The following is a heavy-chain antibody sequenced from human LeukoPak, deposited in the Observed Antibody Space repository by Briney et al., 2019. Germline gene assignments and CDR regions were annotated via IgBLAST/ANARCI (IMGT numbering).Heavy chain of an antibody. J-gene: IGHJ4*02. CDR2: ISSSTSTI. CDR3: AREDYGSGVSDY. D-gene: IGHD3-10*01. Sequence: GGSLRLSCAASGFTFSSYSMNWVRQAPGKGLEWISYISSSTSTIYYADSVKGRFTISRDNVKNSLYLQMNSLRAEDTAVYYCAREDYGSGVSDYWGQGTLVTVSS. V-gene: IGHV3-48*01. CDR1: GFTFSSYS.